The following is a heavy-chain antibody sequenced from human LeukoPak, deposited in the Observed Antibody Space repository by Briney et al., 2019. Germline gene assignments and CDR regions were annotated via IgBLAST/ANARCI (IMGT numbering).Heavy chain of an antibody. CDR2: ISAYNGNT. V-gene: IGHV1-18*01. CDR1: GGTFSSYA. CDR3: ARVTYYDSSDSDAFDI. J-gene: IGHJ3*02. Sequence: ASVKVSCKASGGTFSSYAISWVRQAPGQGLEWMGWISAYNGNTNYAQNLQGRVTMTTDTSTSTAYMELRSLRSDDTAVYYCARVTYYDSSDSDAFDIWGQGTMVTVSS. D-gene: IGHD3-22*01.